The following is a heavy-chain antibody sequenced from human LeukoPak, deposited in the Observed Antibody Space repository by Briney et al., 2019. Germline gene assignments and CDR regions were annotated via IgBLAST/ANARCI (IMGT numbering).Heavy chain of an antibody. J-gene: IGHJ6*03. Sequence: ASVKVSCKASGYTFTSYYMHWVRQAPGQGLEWMGIINPSGGSTSYAQKFQGRVTMTRDMSTSTVYMELSSLRSEDTAVYYCARGFAAGPDHYYYNYYMDVWGKGTTVTVSS. CDR1: GYTFTSYY. D-gene: IGHD6-13*01. CDR3: ARGFAAGPDHYYYNYYMDV. CDR2: INPSGGST. V-gene: IGHV1-46*01.